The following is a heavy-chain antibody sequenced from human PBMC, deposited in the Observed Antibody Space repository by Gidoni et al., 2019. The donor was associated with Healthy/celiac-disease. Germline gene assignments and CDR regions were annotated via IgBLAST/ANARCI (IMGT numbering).Heavy chain of an antibody. CDR3: AREVLGIAVAGTTMGGMDV. D-gene: IGHD6-19*01. J-gene: IGHJ6*02. CDR2: IYSGGST. CDR1: GSTVSSNY. Sequence: EVQLVESGGGLVQPGGSLRLSCAASGSTVSSNYMSWVRQAPGKGLEWVSVIYSGGSTYYADSVKGRFTISRDNSKNTLYLQMNSLRAEDTAVYYCAREVLGIAVAGTTMGGMDVWGQGTTVTVSS. V-gene: IGHV3-66*02.